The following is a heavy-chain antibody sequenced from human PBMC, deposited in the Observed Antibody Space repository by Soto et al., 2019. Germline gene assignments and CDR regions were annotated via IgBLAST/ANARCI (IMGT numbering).Heavy chain of an antibody. J-gene: IGHJ4*02. CDR1: GFTFSSYS. V-gene: IGHV3-48*02. D-gene: IGHD1-26*01. CDR2: ISSSGSTT. CDR3: ARDGSGSYYTDY. Sequence: GGSLRLSCAASGFTFSSYSMNWVRQAPGKGLEWVSYISSSGSTTYYADSVRGRFTISRDNAKNSLFLQMNSLRDEDTAVYYCARDGSGSYYTDYWGQGTLVTVSS.